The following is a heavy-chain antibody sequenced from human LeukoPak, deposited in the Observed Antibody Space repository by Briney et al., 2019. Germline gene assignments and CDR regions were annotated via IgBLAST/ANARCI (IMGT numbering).Heavy chain of an antibody. Sequence: PSETLSLTCAVYGGSFGGYYWSWIRQPPGKGLEWIGEINHSGSTNYNPSLKSRVTISVDTSKNQFSLKLSSVTAADTAVYYCAREGSSWYDYWGQGTLVTVSS. CDR2: INHSGST. CDR3: AREGSSWYDY. V-gene: IGHV4-34*01. D-gene: IGHD6-13*01. CDR1: GGSFGGYY. J-gene: IGHJ4*02.